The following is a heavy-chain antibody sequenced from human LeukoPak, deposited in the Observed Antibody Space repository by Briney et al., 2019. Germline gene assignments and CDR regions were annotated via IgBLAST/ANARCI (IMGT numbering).Heavy chain of an antibody. CDR2: INPSGGST. CDR3: ARALFVDAYFDY. J-gene: IGHJ4*02. V-gene: IGHV1-46*03. Sequence: ASVKVSCMASGYTFTSYYMHWVRQAPGQGLEWMGIINPSGGSTSYAQKFQGRVTMTRDTSTSTVYMELSSLRSEDTAVYYCARALFVDAYFDYWGQGTLVTVSS. D-gene: IGHD2-21*01. CDR1: GYTFTSYY.